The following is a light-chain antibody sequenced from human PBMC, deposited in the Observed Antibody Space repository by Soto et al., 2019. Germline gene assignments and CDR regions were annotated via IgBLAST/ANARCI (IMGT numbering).Light chain of an antibody. J-gene: IGKJ4*01. Sequence: EIVLTQSPGTLSLSPGQRATLSCRASESISRDYLAWYQQRLGQAPRLLIYGASSGATGIPDRFSGSGSGTEFTLTISSLQSEDCAIYYCQQYHTWPITFGGGTKVEIK. CDR2: GAS. CDR1: ESISRDY. V-gene: IGKV3-20*01. CDR3: QQYHTWPIT.